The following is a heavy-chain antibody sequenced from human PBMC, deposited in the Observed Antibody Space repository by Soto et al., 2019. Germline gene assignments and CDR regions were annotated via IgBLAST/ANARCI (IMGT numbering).Heavy chain of an antibody. J-gene: IGHJ4*02. CDR2: TIPLLNVA. D-gene: IGHD5-12*01. CDR1: GGTFSTST. V-gene: IGHV1-69*04. CDR3: ARDSPIGSTFSGYAAIDS. Sequence: GASVKVSCKASGGTFSTSTFTWVRQAPGQGLEWMGRTIPLLNVADYAQDFQGRLTITADKSTSTTYMELTSLTSKDTAVYYCARDSPIGSTFSGYAAIDSWGQGTLLTVPS.